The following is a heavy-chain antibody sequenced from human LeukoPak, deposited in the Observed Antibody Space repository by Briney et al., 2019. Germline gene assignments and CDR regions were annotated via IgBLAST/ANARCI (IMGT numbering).Heavy chain of an antibody. D-gene: IGHD3-9*01. CDR3: ASLDILTGPYYYGMDV. V-gene: IGHV4-59*08. CDR2: IYYSGST. J-gene: IGHJ6*02. Sequence: SETLSLTCTVSGGSISSYYWSWTRQPPGKGLEWIGYIYYSGSTNYNPSLKSRVTISVDTSKNQFSLKLSSVTAADTAVYCCASLDILTGPYYYGMDVWGQGTTVTVSS. CDR1: GGSISSYY.